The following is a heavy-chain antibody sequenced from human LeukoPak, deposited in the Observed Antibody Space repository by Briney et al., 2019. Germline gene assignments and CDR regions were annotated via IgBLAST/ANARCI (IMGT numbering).Heavy chain of an antibody. Sequence: PSETLSLTCTVSGGSISSSNYYWGWIRQSPGKGLEWIGSFHYTGSTHYNPSLKTRVTISVDTSKNQFSLKLSSVTAADTAVYYCARGRRDPLWGRGTLVTVSS. CDR1: GGSISSSNYY. CDR2: FHYTGST. CDR3: ARGRRDPL. V-gene: IGHV4-39*07. D-gene: IGHD5-24*01. J-gene: IGHJ2*01.